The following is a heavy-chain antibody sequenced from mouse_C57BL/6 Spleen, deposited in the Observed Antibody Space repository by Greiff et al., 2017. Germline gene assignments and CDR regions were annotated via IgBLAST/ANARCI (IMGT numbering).Heavy chain of an antibody. CDR3: ARGDFSV. J-gene: IGHJ1*03. Sequence: QVQLKQSGPELVKPGASVKISCKASGYAFSSSWMNWVKPRPGKGLEWIGRIYPGDGDTNYNGKFKGKATLTADKSSSTAYMQLSSLTSEDSAVYFCARGDFSVWGTGTTVTVAS. V-gene: IGHV1-82*01. CDR2: IYPGDGDT. CDR1: GYAFSSSW.